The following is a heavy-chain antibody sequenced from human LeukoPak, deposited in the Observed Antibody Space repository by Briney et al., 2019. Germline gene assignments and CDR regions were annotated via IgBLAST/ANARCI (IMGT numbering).Heavy chain of an antibody. V-gene: IGHV1-2*02. CDR3: ARWAGYSYGYYYFDY. CDR2: INPNSGGT. Sequence: ASVKVSCKASGYTFTGYYIHWVRQAPGQGLEWMGWINPNSGGTNYAQKFQGRVTVTRDTSISTAYMDLSRLRSDDTAVYYCARWAGYSYGYYYFDYWGQGTLVTVSS. CDR1: GYTFTGYY. J-gene: IGHJ4*02. D-gene: IGHD5-18*01.